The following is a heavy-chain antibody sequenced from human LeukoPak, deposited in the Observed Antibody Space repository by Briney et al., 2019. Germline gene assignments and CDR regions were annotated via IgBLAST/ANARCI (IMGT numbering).Heavy chain of an antibody. CDR2: ISGSGGST. V-gene: IGHV3-23*01. D-gene: IGHD2-2*01. Sequence: GGSLRLSCAASGFTFSSDAMCWVCQAPGQGLEWVSAISGSGGSTYYADSVKGRFTISRDNSKNTLYLQMNSLRAEDTAVYYCVRYCSSTSCSPYGMDVWGKGTTVTVSS. CDR1: GFTFSSDA. J-gene: IGHJ6*04. CDR3: VRYCSSTSCSPYGMDV.